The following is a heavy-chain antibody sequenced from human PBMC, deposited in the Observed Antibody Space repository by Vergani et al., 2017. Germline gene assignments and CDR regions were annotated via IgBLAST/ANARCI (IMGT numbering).Heavy chain of an antibody. CDR3: VTTRNYYYYGMDV. CDR2: IYHSGST. J-gene: IGHJ6*02. D-gene: IGHD4-17*01. V-gene: IGHV4-4*02. Sequence: QVQLQESGPGLVKPSETLSLTCTVSGGSISSSNWWSWVRQPPGKGLEWIGEIYHSGSTNYNPSLKSRVTISVDKSKNQFSLKLSSVTAADTAVYYCVTTRNYYYYGMDVWGQGTTVTVSS. CDR1: GGSISSSNW.